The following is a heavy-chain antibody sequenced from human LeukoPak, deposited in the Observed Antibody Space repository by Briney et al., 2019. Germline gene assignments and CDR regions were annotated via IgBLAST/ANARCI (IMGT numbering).Heavy chain of an antibody. V-gene: IGHV4-59*01. CDR2: IYYGGST. CDR1: GVTFSSYY. CDR3: ARGGYCSGGSCYSGAFDI. Sequence: SETLSLTCTVSGVTFSSYYWSWIRQPPGKGLEWVADIYYGGSTNYNPSLKSRVSISVDTSKNQFSLKLSSVTAADTAVYYCARGGYCSGGSCYSGAFDIWRQGTMVSVSS. J-gene: IGHJ3*02. D-gene: IGHD2-15*01.